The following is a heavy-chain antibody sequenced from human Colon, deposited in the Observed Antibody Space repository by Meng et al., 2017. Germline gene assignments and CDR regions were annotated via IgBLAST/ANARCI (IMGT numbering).Heavy chain of an antibody. CDR3: ARDRKHYGERGWFDP. J-gene: IGHJ5*02. CDR2: IYYSGST. Sequence: VRLQEPGPGLVQPSQTLSLTCTVSGGSISSGDYYWSWIRQPPGKGLEWIGYIYYSGSTYSNASLKSRVTISIDRSKNQFSLKLSSVTAADTAVYYCARDRKHYGERGWFDPWGQGTLVTVSS. V-gene: IGHV4-30-4*01. CDR1: GGSISSGDYY. D-gene: IGHD4-17*01.